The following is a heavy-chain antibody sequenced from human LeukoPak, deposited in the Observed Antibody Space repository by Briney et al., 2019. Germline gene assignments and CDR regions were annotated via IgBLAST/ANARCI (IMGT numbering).Heavy chain of an antibody. CDR1: GFTFSSYS. D-gene: IGHD5-18*01. Sequence: AGGSLRLSCAASGFTFSSYSMNWVRRAPGKGLEWVSSISSSSSYIYYADSVKGRFTISRDNAKNSLYLQMNSLRAEDTAVYYCARGYSYGYFTMLLDYWGQGTLVTVSS. CDR2: ISSSSSYI. V-gene: IGHV3-21*01. J-gene: IGHJ4*02. CDR3: ARGYSYGYFTMLLDY.